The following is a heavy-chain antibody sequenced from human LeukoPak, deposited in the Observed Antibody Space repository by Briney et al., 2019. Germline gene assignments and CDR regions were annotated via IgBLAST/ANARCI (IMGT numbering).Heavy chain of an antibody. Sequence: ASVKVSCKASGGTFISYAISWVRQAPGQGLEWMGGIIPIFGTANYAQKFQGRVTITADESTSTAYMELSSLRSEDTAVYYCARSPSSGWYLNWFDPWGQGTLVTVSS. D-gene: IGHD6-19*01. V-gene: IGHV1-69*13. J-gene: IGHJ5*02. CDR2: IIPIFGTA. CDR3: ARSPSSGWYLNWFDP. CDR1: GGTFISYA.